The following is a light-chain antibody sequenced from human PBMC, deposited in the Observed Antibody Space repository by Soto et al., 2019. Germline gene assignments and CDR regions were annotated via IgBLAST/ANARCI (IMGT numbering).Light chain of an antibody. V-gene: IGLV2-8*01. J-gene: IGLJ1*01. CDR2: EVN. CDR3: SSFAGNVDYV. CDR1: SSDVGGFNY. Sequence: QSVLTQPPSASGSPGQSVTISCTGTSSDVGGFNYVSWYQQHPGKAPKLMIYEVNKRPSGVPDRFSGSKSGNTASLTVSGLQAEDEADYFCSSFAGNVDYVFGTGTKATV.